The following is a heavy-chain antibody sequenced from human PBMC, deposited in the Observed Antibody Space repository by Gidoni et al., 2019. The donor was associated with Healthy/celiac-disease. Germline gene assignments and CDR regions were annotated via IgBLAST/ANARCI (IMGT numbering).Heavy chain of an antibody. J-gene: IGHJ6*02. CDR1: GGTSSSYY. D-gene: IGHD6-19*01. CDR2: IYYSGST. CDR3: AIGSSSGWHYYYYGMDV. V-gene: IGHV4-59*01. Sequence: QVQLRESGPGLVKPSETLSLTSTAAGGTSSSYYLSWHRQPPGKGLEWIGYIYYSGSTNYNPSLKSRVTISVDTSKNLSSLKLSSVTAVDTAVYYCAIGSSSGWHYYYYGMDVWGQGTTVTVSS.